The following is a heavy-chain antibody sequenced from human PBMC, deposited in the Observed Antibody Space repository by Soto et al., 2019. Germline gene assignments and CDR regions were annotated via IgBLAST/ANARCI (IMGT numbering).Heavy chain of an antibody. CDR2: INHSGST. V-gene: IGHV4-34*01. Sequence: SETLSLTCAVYGGSFSGYYWSWIRQPPGKGLEWIGEINHSGSTNYNPSLKSRVTISVDTSKNQFSLKLSSVTAADTAVYYCARIPRPYYYDSSGYYFPPGYFDYWRQGTLVTVSS. CDR3: ARIPRPYYYDSSGYYFPPGYFDY. D-gene: IGHD3-22*01. CDR1: GGSFSGYY. J-gene: IGHJ4*02.